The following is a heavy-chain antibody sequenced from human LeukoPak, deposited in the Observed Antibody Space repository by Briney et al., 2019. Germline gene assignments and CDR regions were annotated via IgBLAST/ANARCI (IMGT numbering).Heavy chain of an antibody. CDR2: IQYDGSYK. D-gene: IGHD2-8*01. V-gene: IGHV3-30*02. Sequence: GGSLRLSCAVSGFTLSSYAMHWVRQAPGKGLEWVAFIQYDGSYKYYADSVKGRFTISRDNAKNSLYLQMNSLRAEDTAVYYCARGPPLVLMVYAIPNWFDPWGQGTLVTVSS. J-gene: IGHJ5*02. CDR1: GFTLSSYA. CDR3: ARGPPLVLMVYAIPNWFDP.